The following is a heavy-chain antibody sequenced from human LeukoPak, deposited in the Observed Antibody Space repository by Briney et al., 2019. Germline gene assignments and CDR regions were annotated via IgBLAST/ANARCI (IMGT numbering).Heavy chain of an antibody. CDR2: IYPGDSDT. J-gene: IGHJ4*02. V-gene: IGHV5-51*01. CDR1: GYSFTSYW. Sequence: LGESLKISCKGSGYSFTSYWIGWVRQMPGKGLEWMGIIYPGDSDTRYSPSFQGQVTISADKSISTAYLQWSSLKASDTAMYYCARERTRLERRKRAFDYWGQGTLVTVSS. D-gene: IGHD1-1*01. CDR3: ARERTRLERRKRAFDY.